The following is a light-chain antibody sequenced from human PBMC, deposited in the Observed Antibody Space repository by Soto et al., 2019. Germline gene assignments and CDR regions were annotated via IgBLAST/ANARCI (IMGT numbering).Light chain of an antibody. CDR2: DAS. CDR3: QQYSSYST. CDR1: QSINSW. J-gene: IGKJ1*01. V-gene: IGKV1-5*01. Sequence: DIQMTQSPSTLSASVGDRVTITCRASQSINSWLAWYQQKPGKAPKLLIYDASSLESGVPSRFSGSGSGTEFTLTISSLQPDDFATYYCQQYSSYSTFGQGTKVDIK.